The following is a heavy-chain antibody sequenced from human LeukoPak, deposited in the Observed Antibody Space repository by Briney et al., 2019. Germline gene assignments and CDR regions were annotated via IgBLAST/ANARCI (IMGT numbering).Heavy chain of an antibody. CDR3: ARDAKYYYDSSGYYDDY. CDR2: IKQDGSEK. D-gene: IGHD3-22*01. J-gene: IGHJ4*02. V-gene: IGHV3-7*01. CDR1: GFTFSSYW. Sequence: GGSLRLSCAASGFTFSSYWMSWVRQAPGKGLEWVANIKQDGSEKYYVDSVKGRFTISRDNAKNSLYLQMNSLRAEDTAVYYCARDAKYYYDSSGYYDDYWGQGTLVTVSS.